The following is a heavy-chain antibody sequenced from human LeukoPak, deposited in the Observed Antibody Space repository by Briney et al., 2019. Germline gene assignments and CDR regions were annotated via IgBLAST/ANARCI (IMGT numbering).Heavy chain of an antibody. CDR3: ARDRLITMIVVALDWDYYGMDV. Sequence: PGRSLRLSCAASGFTFSSYAMHWVRQAPGKGLEWVAVISYDGSNKYYADSVKGRFTISRDNSKNTLYLQMNSLRAEDTAVYYCARDRLITMIVVALDWDYYGMDVWGQGTTVTVSS. D-gene: IGHD3-22*01. J-gene: IGHJ6*02. V-gene: IGHV3-30*04. CDR1: GFTFSSYA. CDR2: ISYDGSNK.